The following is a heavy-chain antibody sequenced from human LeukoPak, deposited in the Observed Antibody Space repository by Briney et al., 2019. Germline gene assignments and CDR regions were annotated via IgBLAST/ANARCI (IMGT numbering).Heavy chain of an antibody. V-gene: IGHV5-51*01. Sequence: GESLKISCKGSGYSFPSYWIDWVRQMPGKGLEWVGIIYPGDSDTRYSPSFQGQVTISADKSISTAYLQWSSLKASDTAMYYCAIYSDTYYFDHWGQGTLVTVPS. D-gene: IGHD1-26*01. J-gene: IGHJ4*02. CDR3: AIYSDTYYFDH. CDR2: IYPGDSDT. CDR1: GYSFPSYW.